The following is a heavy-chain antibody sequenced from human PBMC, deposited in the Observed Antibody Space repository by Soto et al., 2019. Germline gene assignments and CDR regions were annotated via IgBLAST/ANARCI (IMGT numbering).Heavy chain of an antibody. V-gene: IGHV3-7*05. J-gene: IGHJ4*02. CDR3: ARLITPRVLDS. D-gene: IGHD1-20*01. CDR2: MKQDGSEK. CDR1: GFTFSNYW. Sequence: GGSLRLSCAASGFTFSNYWMSWVRQAPGKGLEWVANMKQDGSEKDYVGSVKGRFTISRDNAKNSLYLQMNSLTTEDTAVYYCARLITPRVLDSWGQGTLVTV.